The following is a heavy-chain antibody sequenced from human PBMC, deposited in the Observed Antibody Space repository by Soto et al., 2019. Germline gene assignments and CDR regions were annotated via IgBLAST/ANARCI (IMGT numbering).Heavy chain of an antibody. D-gene: IGHD6-6*01. CDR3: ARESMEQLPWFDP. CDR2: IYYSGST. Sequence: QVQLQESGPGLVKPSQTLSLTCTVSGGSISSGGYYWSWIRQHPGKGLEWIGYIYYSGSTYYNPPLKSRVTISVDTSKNQFSLKLSSVTAADTAVYYCARESMEQLPWFDPWGQGTLVTVSS. CDR1: GGSISSGGYY. J-gene: IGHJ5*02. V-gene: IGHV4-31*03.